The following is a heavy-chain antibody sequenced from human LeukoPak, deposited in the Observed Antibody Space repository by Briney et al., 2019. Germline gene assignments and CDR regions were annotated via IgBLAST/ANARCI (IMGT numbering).Heavy chain of an antibody. CDR2: IYSSGST. V-gene: IGHV4-39*01. Sequence: SETLSLTCTVSGGSISSSSYYWDWIRQPPGKGLEWIGTIYSSGSTYYNPSLKSRVTISVDMSKSQFSLTLSSVTAADTALYYCARHGPLYDIWSAQFYFDYWGQGTLVAVSS. CDR1: GGSISSSSYY. CDR3: ARHGPLYDIWSAQFYFDY. D-gene: IGHD3-3*01. J-gene: IGHJ4*02.